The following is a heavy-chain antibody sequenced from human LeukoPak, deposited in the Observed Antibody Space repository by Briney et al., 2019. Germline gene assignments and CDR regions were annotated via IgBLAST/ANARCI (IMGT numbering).Heavy chain of an antibody. D-gene: IGHD4-17*01. CDR2: IVPIFGTA. V-gene: IGHV1-69*13. J-gene: IGHJ4*02. Sequence: SVKVSCKASGGTFSSYAISWVRQAPGQGLEWMGGIVPIFGTANYAQKFQGRVTITADESTSTAYMELSSLRSEDTAVYYCARDRDSGDYTAAPGDYWGQGTLVTVSS. CDR3: ARDRDSGDYTAAPGDY. CDR1: GGTFSSYA.